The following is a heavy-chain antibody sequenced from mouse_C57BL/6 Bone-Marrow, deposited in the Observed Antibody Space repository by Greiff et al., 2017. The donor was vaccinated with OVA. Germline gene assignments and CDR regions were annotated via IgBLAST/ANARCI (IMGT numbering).Heavy chain of an antibody. J-gene: IGHJ3*01. CDR1: GFSLSTSGMG. D-gene: IGHD2-3*01. CDR3: ARPFYEGYYGFAY. CDR2: IWWNDNK. V-gene: IGHV8-11*01. Sequence: QVTLKESGPGILQPSPTLSLTCSFSGFSLSTSGMGVGWIHHPSGNGLEWLAHIWWNDNKYYNTALKSRLTISKDTSNNQVILEIASVDTADTATYYCARPFYEGYYGFAYWGQGTLVTVSA.